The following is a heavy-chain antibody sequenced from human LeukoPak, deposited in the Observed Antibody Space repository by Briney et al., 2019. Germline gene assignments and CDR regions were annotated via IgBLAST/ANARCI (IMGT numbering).Heavy chain of an antibody. V-gene: IGHV3-30*02. D-gene: IGHD6-13*01. CDR2: IWYDGSNK. CDR1: GFTFSSYG. J-gene: IGHJ4*02. Sequence: QSGGSLRLSCAASGFTFSSYGMHWVRQAPGKGLEWVAVIWYDGSNKYYADSVKGRFTISRDNSKNMLYLEMSSLRVEDTAVYYCVKGLPGYGGHLDYWGQGTLVTVSS. CDR3: VKGLPGYGGHLDY.